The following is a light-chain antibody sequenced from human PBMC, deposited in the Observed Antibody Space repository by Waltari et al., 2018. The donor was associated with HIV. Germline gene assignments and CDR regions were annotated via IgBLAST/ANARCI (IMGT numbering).Light chain of an antibody. J-gene: IGKJ4*01. CDR2: DRY. Sequence: EIVLTQSPATLSLSPGERATLSCTASQTVSRYLAWYQKKPGLAPRLLIYDRYTLFPDVPPRFSGGGSGTDFTLTITSLEPEDSAVYYCQHRSDWPPALTFGGGTKVEI. V-gene: IGKV3-11*01. CDR1: QTVSRY. CDR3: QHRSDWPPALT.